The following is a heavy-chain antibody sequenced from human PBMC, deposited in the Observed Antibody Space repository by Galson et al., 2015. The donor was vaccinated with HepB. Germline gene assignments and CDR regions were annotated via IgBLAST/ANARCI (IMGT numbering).Heavy chain of an antibody. CDR3: ARDWRSGSSLAFDY. Sequence: SLRLSCAVSGFTFSSYAMHWVRQAPGKGLEWVAVISYDGSNKYYADSVKGRFTISRDNSKNTLYLQMNSLRGEDTAVYYCARDWRSGSSLAFDYWGQGTLVTVTS. D-gene: IGHD1-26*01. V-gene: IGHV3-30-3*01. CDR1: GFTFSSYA. J-gene: IGHJ4*02. CDR2: ISYDGSNK.